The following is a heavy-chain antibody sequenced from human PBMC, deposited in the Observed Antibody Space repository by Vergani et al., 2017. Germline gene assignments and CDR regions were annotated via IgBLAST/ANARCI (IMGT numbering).Heavy chain of an antibody. Sequence: QLQLQQWGAGLLKPSETLSLTCAVYGGSFSGYYWSWIRQPPGKGLEWIGEINHSGSTNYNPSLKSRVTISVDTSKNQFSLKLSSVTAADTAVYYCARGRVRSGSYEYYFDYWGQGTLVTVSS. CDR2: INHSGST. J-gene: IGHJ4*02. CDR1: GGSFSGYY. V-gene: IGHV4-34*01. CDR3: ARGRVRSGSYEYYFDY. D-gene: IGHD1-26*01.